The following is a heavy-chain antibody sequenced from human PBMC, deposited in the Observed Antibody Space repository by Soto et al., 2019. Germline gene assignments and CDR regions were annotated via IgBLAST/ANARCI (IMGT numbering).Heavy chain of an antibody. CDR3: VRDGTKTLRDWFDP. CDR2: IYATGTT. D-gene: IGHD1-1*01. CDR1: AASISGFY. Sequence: SETLSLTCTVSAASISGFYWSWIRKSAGKGLEWIGRIYATGTTDYNPSLKSRVMMSVDTSKKQFSLKLRSVSAADTAVYYCVRDGTKTLRDWFDPWGQGISVTVSS. V-gene: IGHV4-4*07. J-gene: IGHJ5*02.